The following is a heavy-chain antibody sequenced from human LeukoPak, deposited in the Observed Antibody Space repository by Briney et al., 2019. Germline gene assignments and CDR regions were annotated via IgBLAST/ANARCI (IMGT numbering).Heavy chain of an antibody. D-gene: IGHD4-17*01. CDR3: ARDRRDYGDSPGYYGMDV. J-gene: IGHJ6*02. Sequence: SQTLSLTCAISGDSVSSNSAAWNWIRQSPSRGLEWLGRTYYRSKWYNDYAVSVESRITINPDTSKNQFSLQLNSVTPEDTAVYYCARDRRDYGDSPGYYGMDVWGQGTTVTVSS. CDR1: GDSVSSNSAA. V-gene: IGHV6-1*01. CDR2: TYYRSKWYN.